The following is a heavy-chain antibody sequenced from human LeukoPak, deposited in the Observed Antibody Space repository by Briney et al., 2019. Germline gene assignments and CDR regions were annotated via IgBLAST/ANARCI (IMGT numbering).Heavy chain of an antibody. D-gene: IGHD5-18*01. J-gene: IGHJ4*02. CDR1: GFTFSSFG. CDR3: AKREYSYGFDY. CDR2: ISGSGGVT. V-gene: IGHV3-23*01. Sequence: GGSLRLSCEGSGFTFSSFGLIWVRQTPGKGLEWVSVISGSGGVTYYADSVKGRFIISRDNSKNTLYLQMNSLRAEDTAVYYCAKREYSYGFDYWGQGILVTVSS.